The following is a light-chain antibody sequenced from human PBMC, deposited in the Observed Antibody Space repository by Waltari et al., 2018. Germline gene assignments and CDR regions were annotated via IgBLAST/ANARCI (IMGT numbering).Light chain of an antibody. Sequence: DIVMTQTPLSLPVTLGEPDSISCRSSQSHWDSEDGNTYLEGYLQKPGQSPHLLIYEVSNRASGVPDRFSGSGSDTDFTLKISRVEAEDVGVYYCMQALEFPLTFGGGTKVEIK. CDR2: EVS. CDR3: MQALEFPLT. J-gene: IGKJ4*01. CDR1: QSHWDSEDGNTY. V-gene: IGKV2-40*01.